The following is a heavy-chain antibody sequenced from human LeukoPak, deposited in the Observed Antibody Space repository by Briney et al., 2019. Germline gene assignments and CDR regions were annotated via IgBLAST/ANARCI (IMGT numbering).Heavy chain of an antibody. V-gene: IGHV3-23*01. Sequence: GGSLSLSCAASGFTFRNFAMNWVRQAPGKGMEWVTAISSSGGLTFYADSVKGRFTVSRDNSKSTLYLQMNSLRVEDTAVYYCAKVISGWYPFGDWGQGTLVTVSS. CDR1: GFTFRNFA. J-gene: IGHJ4*02. CDR3: AKVISGWYPFGD. CDR2: ISSSGGLT. D-gene: IGHD6-19*01.